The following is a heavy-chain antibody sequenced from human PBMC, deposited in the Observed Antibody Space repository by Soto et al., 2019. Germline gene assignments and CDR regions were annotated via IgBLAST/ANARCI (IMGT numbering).Heavy chain of an antibody. CDR2: MNAKSGDT. J-gene: IGHJ6*02. V-gene: IGHV1-8*01. D-gene: IGHD3-16*01. CDR1: GYTFSDFD. CDR3: ARGNPFNYAGFDV. Sequence: QAHLEQSGAEVKRPGASVKVSCKASGYTFSDFDITWLRQASAQGHEWMGWMNAKSGDTFFAQRFQGKFNMTWDTSLSTAYMEVGSLTSDDTAMYYCARGNPFNYAGFDVWGQGTTVAVSS.